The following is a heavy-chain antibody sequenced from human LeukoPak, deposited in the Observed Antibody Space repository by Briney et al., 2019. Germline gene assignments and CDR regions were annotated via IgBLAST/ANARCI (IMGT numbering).Heavy chain of an antibody. CDR3: ARGRYSSGRTYYYYYMDV. V-gene: IGHV4-34*01. J-gene: IGHJ6*03. CDR1: GGSFSGYY. Sequence: SETLSLTCAVYGGSFSGYYWRWIRQPPGKGLAWIGEINHSGSTNYNPSLKSRVTISVDTSKSQFSLKLSSVTAADTAVYYCARGRYSSGRTYYYYYMDVWGKGTTVTVSS. D-gene: IGHD6-19*01. CDR2: INHSGST.